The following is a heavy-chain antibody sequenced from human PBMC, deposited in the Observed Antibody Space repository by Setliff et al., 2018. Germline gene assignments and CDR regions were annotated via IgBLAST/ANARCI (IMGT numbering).Heavy chain of an antibody. Sequence: GSLRLSCVATGFSFRNCWASWVRQAQGKGPEWLASINPGGSETYYVDSARGRFTISRDNARNSLSLQMNSLRSDDTAVYYCGRAGKPYGIDVWGQGTMVTVS. D-gene: IGHD3-10*01. CDR3: GRAGKPYGIDV. CDR2: INPGGSET. CDR1: GFSFRNCW. V-gene: IGHV3-7*04. J-gene: IGHJ3*01.